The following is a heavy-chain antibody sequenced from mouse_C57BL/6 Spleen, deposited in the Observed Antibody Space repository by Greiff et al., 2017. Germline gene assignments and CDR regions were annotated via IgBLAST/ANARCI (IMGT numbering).Heavy chain of an antibody. J-gene: IGHJ4*01. CDR2: IDPSDSET. V-gene: IGHV1-52*01. Sequence: QVQLQQPGAELVRPGSSVKLSCKASGYTFTSYWMHWVKQRPIQGLEWIGNIDPSDSETNYNQKFKDKATLTVDKSSSTAYMQLSSLTSEDSAVYYCARGNYNYAMDYWGQGTSVTVSS. CDR1: GYTFTSYW. CDR3: ARGNYNYAMDY. D-gene: IGHD2-12*01.